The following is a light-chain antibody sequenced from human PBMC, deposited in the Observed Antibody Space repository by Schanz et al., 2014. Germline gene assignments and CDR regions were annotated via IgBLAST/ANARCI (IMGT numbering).Light chain of an antibody. Sequence: QSVLTQPPSVSGAPGQRVTISCTGSSSNIGAGYDVHWYQQLPGTAPKLLIYGNSNRPSGVPDRFSGSKSGTSASLAITGLQAEDEADYYCCSYAGSYNFWVFGGGTKLTVL. V-gene: IGLV1-40*01. CDR1: SSNIGAGYD. CDR2: GNS. CDR3: CSYAGSYNFWV. J-gene: IGLJ3*02.